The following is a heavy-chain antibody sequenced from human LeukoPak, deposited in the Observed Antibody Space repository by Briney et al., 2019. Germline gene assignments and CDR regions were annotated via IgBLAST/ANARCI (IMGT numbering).Heavy chain of an antibody. Sequence: SETLSLTCTVSGGSISSGGYYWSWIRQHPGKGLEWIGYIYYSGSTYYNPSLKSRVTISVDTSKNQFSLKLSSVTAADTAVYYCATQRTGSGSQSEFDPWGQGTLVTVSS. CDR1: GGSISSGGYY. D-gene: IGHD3-10*01. CDR3: ATQRTGSGSQSEFDP. V-gene: IGHV4-31*03. J-gene: IGHJ5*02. CDR2: IYYSGST.